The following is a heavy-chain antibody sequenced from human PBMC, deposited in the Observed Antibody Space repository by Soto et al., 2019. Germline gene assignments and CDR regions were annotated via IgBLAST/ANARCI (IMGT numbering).Heavy chain of an antibody. CDR2: ISAYNGNT. J-gene: IGHJ6*02. Sequence: ASVKVACNASGYTFTNFGVTWVRRAPGQGLEWMGWISAYNGNTNYAQKLQGRVTMTTDTSTSTAYMELRSLRSDDTAVYYCAIYGSGLSGGMDVWGQGTTVTVSS. D-gene: IGHD3-10*01. V-gene: IGHV1-18*01. CDR1: GYTFTNFG. CDR3: AIYGSGLSGGMDV.